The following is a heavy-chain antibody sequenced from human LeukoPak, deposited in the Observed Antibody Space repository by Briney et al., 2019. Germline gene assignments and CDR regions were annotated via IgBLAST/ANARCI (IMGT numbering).Heavy chain of an antibody. CDR3: VRDRFYAMDV. Sequence: GGPLRLSCAASGFTFSSSWMHWVRQAPGKGLVWVSRINHDGSTTNYVDSVKGRFTISRDNAKNTLYLQMNSLRAEDTAVFYCVRDRFYAMDVWGQGTTVTVSS. V-gene: IGHV3-74*01. CDR1: GFTFSSSW. CDR2: INHDGSTT. J-gene: IGHJ6*02.